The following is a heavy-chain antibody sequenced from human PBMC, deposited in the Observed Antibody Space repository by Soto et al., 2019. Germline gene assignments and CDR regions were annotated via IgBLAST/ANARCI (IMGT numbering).Heavy chain of an antibody. CDR2: ISSNSATI. D-gene: IGHD3-16*01. V-gene: IGHV3-9*02. J-gene: IGHJ4*02. CDR3: VKDMRWGGMSTIHYFDS. Sequence: EVQLVESGGGLVQPGRSLRLSCVASGFIADDYAMHWVRQAPGKGLEWVSGISSNSATITYADSVKGRFTISRDNAKNFLFLQMNSLRPEDTAFYSCVKDMRWGGMSTIHYFDSWGQGTMVTVSS. CDR1: GFIADDYA.